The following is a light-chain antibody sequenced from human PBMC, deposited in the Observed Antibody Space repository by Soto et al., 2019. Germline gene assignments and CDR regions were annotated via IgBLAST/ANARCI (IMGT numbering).Light chain of an antibody. J-gene: IGLJ3*02. CDR3: CSYAGSSTLV. V-gene: IGLV2-23*01. CDR2: EGS. CDR1: SSDVGSYKF. Sequence: QSVLTQPASVSGSPGQSITISCTGTSSDVGSYKFVSWYQQHPGKAPKLMIYEGSKRPSGVSSRLSGSKSGNTASLTISGLQAEDEGDYHCCSYAGSSTLVFGGGTKVTVL.